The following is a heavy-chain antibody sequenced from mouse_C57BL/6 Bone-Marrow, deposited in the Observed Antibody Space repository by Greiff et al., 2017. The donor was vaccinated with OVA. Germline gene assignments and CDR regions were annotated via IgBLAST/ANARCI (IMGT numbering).Heavy chain of an antibody. J-gene: IGHJ3*01. CDR3: ANSYDGNNWFAY. Sequence: QVHVKQSGAELARPGASVKLSCKASGYTFTSYGISWVKQRTGQGLEWIGEIYPRSGNTYYNEKFKGKATLTADKSSSTAYMELRSLTSEDSAVYFCANSYDGNNWFAYWGQGTLVTVSA. CDR2: IYPRSGNT. CDR1: GYTFTSYG. V-gene: IGHV1-81*01. D-gene: IGHD2-3*01.